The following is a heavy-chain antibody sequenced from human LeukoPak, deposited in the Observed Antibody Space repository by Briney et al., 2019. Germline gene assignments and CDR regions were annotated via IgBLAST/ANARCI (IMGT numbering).Heavy chain of an antibody. CDR2: INHSGST. J-gene: IGHJ5*02. Sequence: PSETLSLTCAVYGGSFSGYYWSWIRQPPGKGLEWIGEINHSGSTNYNPSLKSRVTISVDTSKNQFSLELSSVTAADTAVYYCATNYYGSGNCFDPWGQGTLVTVSS. V-gene: IGHV4-34*01. CDR3: ATNYYGSGNCFDP. D-gene: IGHD3-10*01. CDR1: GGSFSGYY.